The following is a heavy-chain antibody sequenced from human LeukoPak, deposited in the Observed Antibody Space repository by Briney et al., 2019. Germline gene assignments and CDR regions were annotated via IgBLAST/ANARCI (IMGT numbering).Heavy chain of an antibody. J-gene: IGHJ4*02. CDR3: ARAPAVAGPPFDY. CDR2: INSDGSST. CDR1: GFTFSSYW. V-gene: IGHV3-74*01. Sequence: GGSLRLSCAASGFTFSSYWMHWVRQAPGKGLVWVSRINSDGSSTSYADSVKGRFTISRDNAKNTLYLQMNSLRAEDTAVYYCARAPAVAGPPFDYWGQGTLVTVSS. D-gene: IGHD6-19*01.